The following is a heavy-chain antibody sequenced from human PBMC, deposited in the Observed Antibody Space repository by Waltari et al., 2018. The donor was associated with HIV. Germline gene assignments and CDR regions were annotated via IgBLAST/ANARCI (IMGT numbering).Heavy chain of an antibody. J-gene: IGHJ3*02. D-gene: IGHD3-22*01. CDR2: IYTSGST. V-gene: IGHV4-61*02. Sequence: QVQLQESGPGLVKPSQTLSLTCTVSGGSISSGSYYWSWIRQPAGKGLEWIGRIYTSGSTNYNPSLKSRVTISVDTSKNQFSLKLSSVTAADTVVYYCARDRNYYYDSSGYFFNAFDIWGQGTMVTVSS. CDR3: ARDRNYYYDSSGYFFNAFDI. CDR1: GGSISSGSYY.